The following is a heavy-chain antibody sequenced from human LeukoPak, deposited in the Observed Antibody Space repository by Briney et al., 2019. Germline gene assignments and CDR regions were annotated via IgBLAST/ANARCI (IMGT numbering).Heavy chain of an antibody. D-gene: IGHD2-2*01. CDR1: GGTFSSYA. Sequence: GASVKVSCKASGGTFSSYAISWVRQAPGQGLEWMGGMIPIFGTANYAQKFQGRVTITTDESTSTAYMELSSLRSEDTAVYYCARCRLHCSSTSCYLSYFDYWGQGTLVTVSS. CDR3: ARCRLHCSSTSCYLSYFDY. J-gene: IGHJ4*02. V-gene: IGHV1-69*05. CDR2: MIPIFGTA.